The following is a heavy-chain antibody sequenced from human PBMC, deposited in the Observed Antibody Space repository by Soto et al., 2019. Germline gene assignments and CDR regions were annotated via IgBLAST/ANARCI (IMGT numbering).Heavy chain of an antibody. D-gene: IGHD2-2*01. Sequence: QVQLVQSGAEVKKPGSSVKVSCKASGGTFSSYAISWVRQAPGQGLEWMGGIIPIFGTPNYAQKFQGRVTITADESTGTVYLELSSLRSADTAVYYCAKESVPGAMFAVFDYYGMDVWGQGTTVTVSS. CDR2: IIPIFGTP. J-gene: IGHJ6*02. CDR1: GGTFSSYA. CDR3: AKESVPGAMFAVFDYYGMDV. V-gene: IGHV1-69*12.